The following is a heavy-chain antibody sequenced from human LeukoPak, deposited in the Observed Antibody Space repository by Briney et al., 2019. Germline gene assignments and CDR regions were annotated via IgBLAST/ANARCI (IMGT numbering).Heavy chain of an antibody. CDR2: IYENDEK. V-gene: IGHV2-5*01. CDR3: AHRHRGVASDI. D-gene: IGHD2-15*01. CDR1: GFSFSTGGVG. J-gene: IGHJ3*02. Sequence: SGPTLVNPTQTLRLSCTFAGFSFSTGGVGVGWIRQPPGKALEWLGVIYENDEKLYSSSLQNRLSITKDTSKNQVVLTMANMDPVETATYYCAHRHRGVASDIWGQGTMVTVSS.